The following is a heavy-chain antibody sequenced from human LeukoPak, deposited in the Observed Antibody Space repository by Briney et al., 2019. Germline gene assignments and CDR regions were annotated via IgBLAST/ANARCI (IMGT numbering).Heavy chain of an antibody. Sequence: GGSLRLSCAASGFTFSSYSMNWVRQAPGKGLEWVSSISSSSSYIYYADSVKGRFTISRDNAKNSLYLQMSSLRAEDTAVYYCAREFLDAFDIWGQGTMVTVTS. CDR1: GFTFSSYS. CDR2: ISSSSSYI. D-gene: IGHD2-21*01. V-gene: IGHV3-21*01. J-gene: IGHJ3*02. CDR3: AREFLDAFDI.